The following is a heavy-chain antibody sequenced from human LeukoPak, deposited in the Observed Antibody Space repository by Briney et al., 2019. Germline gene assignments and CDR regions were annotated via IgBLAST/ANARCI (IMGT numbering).Heavy chain of an antibody. CDR1: GYTFTSYD. J-gene: IGHJ6*03. CDR3: ARAITGYSSGWYGYYYYMDV. D-gene: IGHD6-19*01. V-gene: IGHV1-8*01. CDR2: MNPNSGNT. Sequence: ASVKVSCKASGYTFTSYDINWVRQATGQGLEWMGWMNPNSGNTGYAQKFQGRVTMTRNTSISTAYMELSSLRSEDTAVYYCARAITGYSSGWYGYYYYMDVWGKGTTVTISS.